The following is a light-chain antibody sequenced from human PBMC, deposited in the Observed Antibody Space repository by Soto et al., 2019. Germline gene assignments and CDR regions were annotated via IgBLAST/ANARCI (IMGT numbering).Light chain of an antibody. J-gene: IGKJ4*01. CDR3: QQYYSYPLT. CDR2: TAS. CDR1: QSISSH. V-gene: IGKV1-8*01. Sequence: IRMTQSPSSFSASIGDRVTITCRASQSISSHLAWYQEKPGKAPRLLIYTASCLESGVPSRFSGSGSGTDFTLTISSLQSEDFAVYYCQQYYSYPLTFGRGTKVEIK.